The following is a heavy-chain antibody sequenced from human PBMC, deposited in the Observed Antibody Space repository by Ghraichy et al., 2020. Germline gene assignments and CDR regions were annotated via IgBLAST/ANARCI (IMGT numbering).Heavy chain of an antibody. CDR3: ARGVGYSYGYPPSD. CDR1: GDSVSSNSAA. Sequence: SETLSLTCAISGDSVSSNSAAWNWIRQSPSRGLEWLGRTYYRSKWYNDYAVSVKSRITINPDTSKNQFSLQLNSVTPEDTAVYYCARGVGYSYGYPPSDWGQGTLVTVSS. CDR2: TYYRSKWYN. D-gene: IGHD5-18*01. J-gene: IGHJ4*02. V-gene: IGHV6-1*01.